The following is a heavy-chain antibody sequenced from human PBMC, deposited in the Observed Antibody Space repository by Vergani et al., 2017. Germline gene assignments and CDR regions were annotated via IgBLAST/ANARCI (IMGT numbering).Heavy chain of an antibody. CDR1: AFTFSSYA. Sequence: EVQLLESGGGLVQPGGSLRLSCAASAFTFSSYAMSWVRQAPGKGLEWVSAISGSGGSTYYADSVKGRFTISRDNSKNSLYLQMHSLRAEDTAVYSCAKAPSVAGTLYYWGQGTLVTVSS. V-gene: IGHV3-23*01. CDR3: AKAPSVAGTLYY. CDR2: ISGSGGST. J-gene: IGHJ4*02. D-gene: IGHD6-19*01.